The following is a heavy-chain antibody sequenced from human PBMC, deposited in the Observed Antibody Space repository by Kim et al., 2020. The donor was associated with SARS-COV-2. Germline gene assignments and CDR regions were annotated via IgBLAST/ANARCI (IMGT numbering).Heavy chain of an antibody. V-gene: IGHV3-48*02. Sequence: GGSLRLSCAASGFTFSSYSMNWVRQAPGKGLEWVSYISSSSSTIYYADSVKGRFTISRDNAKNSLYLQMNSLRDEDTAVYYCARVSRSNTVTSRPLYYFDYWGQGTLVTVSS. CDR2: ISSSSSTI. CDR3: ARVSRSNTVTSRPLYYFDY. CDR1: GFTFSSYS. J-gene: IGHJ4*02. D-gene: IGHD4-17*01.